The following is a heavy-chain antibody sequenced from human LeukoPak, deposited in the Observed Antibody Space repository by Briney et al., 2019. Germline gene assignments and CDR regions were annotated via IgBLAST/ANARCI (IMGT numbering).Heavy chain of an antibody. D-gene: IGHD1-26*01. CDR3: AKHGHAFNSVWDYFDS. CDR2: IGTTVET. CDR1: GFTFSSYS. Sequence: GGSLRLSCAASGFTFSSYSMNWVRQAPGKGLEWVSGIGTTVETYYADSVRGRFTISRDNSENTVHLQMNSLTTDDTAVYFCAKHGHAFNSVWDYFDSWGQGTLVTVTS. V-gene: IGHV3-23*01. J-gene: IGHJ4*02.